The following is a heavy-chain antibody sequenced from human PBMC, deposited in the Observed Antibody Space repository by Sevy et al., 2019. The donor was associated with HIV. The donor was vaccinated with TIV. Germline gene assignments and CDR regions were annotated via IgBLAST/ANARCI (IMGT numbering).Heavy chain of an antibody. CDR2: IKQDGSEK. CDR3: ARDVAAAGTYYYYYYGMDV. CDR1: GFTFSSYW. Sequence: GGSLRLSCAASGFTFSSYWMSWVRQAPGKGLEWVANIKQDGSEKYYVDSVKGRFTISRDNAKNSLYLQMNSLRAEDTAVYYCARDVAAAGTYYYYYYGMDVWGQGTTVTVSS. D-gene: IGHD6-13*01. V-gene: IGHV3-7*03. J-gene: IGHJ6*02.